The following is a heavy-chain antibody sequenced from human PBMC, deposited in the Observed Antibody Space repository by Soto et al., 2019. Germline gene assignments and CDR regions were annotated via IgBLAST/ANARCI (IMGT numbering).Heavy chain of an antibody. J-gene: IGHJ5*01. D-gene: IGHD1-26*01. CDR3: AHREVVSYCDS. CDR1: GFSLSASAEA. Sequence: QITLKESGPALVKPTQTLTLTCTFSGFSLSASAEAVAWARQPPGKALEWLPLIYWDDDKYYNPSLKSRLTITKDSSKNEVVLTMTNMNPVDTGTYYCAHREVVSYCDSWGQGSLVTVPS. CDR2: IYWDDDK. V-gene: IGHV2-5*02.